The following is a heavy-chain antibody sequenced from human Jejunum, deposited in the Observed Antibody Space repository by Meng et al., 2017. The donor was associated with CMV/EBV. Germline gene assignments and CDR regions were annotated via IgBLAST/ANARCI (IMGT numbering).Heavy chain of an antibody. CDR2: ITAPATSV. J-gene: IGHJ4*02. Sequence: SVFSFSSSTMHFVLPAPGKGPPCVAFITAPATSVSSPDSVNGPFPISRANAENSLHFQMSSLRAEHTAIYYCVTGKDLLRAIFDSWGQGTLVTVSS. CDR3: VTGKDLLRAIFDS. CDR1: VFSFSSST. D-gene: IGHD3-10*01. V-gene: IGHV3-21*04.